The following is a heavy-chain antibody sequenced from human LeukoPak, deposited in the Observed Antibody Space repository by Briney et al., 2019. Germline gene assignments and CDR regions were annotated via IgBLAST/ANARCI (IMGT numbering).Heavy chain of an antibody. D-gene: IGHD1-14*01. CDR3: ARRKLSDTWFDP. CDR1: EYDFANYW. J-gene: IGHJ5*02. CDR2: VYPAGSRI. V-gene: IGHV5-51*01. Sequence: ESLRISCKGSEYDFANYWIGWVRQMPGKGLEGMGIVYPAGSRIHYSPSFQGQVTMSVDRSISTAYLPWTSLKASDTAMYFCARRKLSDTWFDPWGQGTLVTVSS.